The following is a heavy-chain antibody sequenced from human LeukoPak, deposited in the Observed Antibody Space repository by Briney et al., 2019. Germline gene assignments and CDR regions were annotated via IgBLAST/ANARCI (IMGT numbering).Heavy chain of an antibody. V-gene: IGHV1-18*01. CDR1: GYTFTSYG. Sequence: ASVKVSCKASGYTFTSYGISWVRQAPGQGLERMGWISAYNGNTNYAQKLQGRVTMTTDTSTSTAYMELRSLRSDDTAVYYCASHLPLSGAFDIWGQGTMVTVSS. CDR3: ASHLPLSGAFDI. D-gene: IGHD2/OR15-2a*01. J-gene: IGHJ3*02. CDR2: ISAYNGNT.